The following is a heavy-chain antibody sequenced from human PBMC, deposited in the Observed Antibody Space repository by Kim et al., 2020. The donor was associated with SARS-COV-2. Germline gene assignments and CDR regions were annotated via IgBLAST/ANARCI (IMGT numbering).Heavy chain of an antibody. CDR2: ISWNSGSI. V-gene: IGHV3-9*01. CDR3: AKDSGVGATYAFDI. CDR1: GFTFGDYA. Sequence: GGSLRLSCAASGFTFGDYAMHWVRQAPGKGLEWVSGISWNSGSIGYADSVKGRFTISRDNAKNSLYLQMNSLRAEDTALYYCAKDSGVGATYAFDIWGQGTMVTVSS. D-gene: IGHD1-26*01. J-gene: IGHJ3*02.